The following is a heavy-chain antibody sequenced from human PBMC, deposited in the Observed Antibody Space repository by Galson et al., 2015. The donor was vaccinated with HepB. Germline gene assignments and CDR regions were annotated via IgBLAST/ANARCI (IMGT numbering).Heavy chain of an antibody. D-gene: IGHD4-17*01. CDR1: GFTFSSYS. CDR3: ARDPHDYGIAWYFDL. J-gene: IGHJ2*01. CDR2: ISSSSSYI. V-gene: IGHV3-21*01. Sequence: SLRLSCAASGFTFSSYSMNWVRQAPGKGLEWVSSISSSSSYIYYADSVKGRFTISRDNAKNSLYLQMNSLRAEDTAVYYCARDPHDYGIAWYFDLWGRGTLVTVSS.